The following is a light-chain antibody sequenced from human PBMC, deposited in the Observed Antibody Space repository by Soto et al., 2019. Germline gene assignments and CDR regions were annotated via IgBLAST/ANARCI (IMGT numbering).Light chain of an antibody. CDR2: SNN. CDR1: SSNIGRNY. J-gene: IGLJ2*01. V-gene: IGLV1-47*01. Sequence: QSVLIQPHSASGTPGQRVTLSCSGSSSNIGRNYVYWYQQLPGTAPKLLIYSNNQRPSGVPDRFSGSKSGTSASLAISGLRSEDEADYYCAAWDDSLSVVFGGGTKLTVL. CDR3: AAWDDSLSVV.